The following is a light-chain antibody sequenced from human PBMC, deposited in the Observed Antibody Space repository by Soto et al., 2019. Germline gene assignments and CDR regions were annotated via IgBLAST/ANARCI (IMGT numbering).Light chain of an antibody. Sequence: DIVMTQSPAFVSASLGERVTLSCRASRTIDTYLAWFQHRLGQPPRLLIFGASVRAPGVPPRFSGGGSGTEFTLTINSLRSEDFAVYYCQQYGSSLPYSFGQGTKLEIK. CDR1: RTIDTY. J-gene: IGKJ2*03. V-gene: IGKV3-15*01. CDR3: QQYGSSLPYS. CDR2: GAS.